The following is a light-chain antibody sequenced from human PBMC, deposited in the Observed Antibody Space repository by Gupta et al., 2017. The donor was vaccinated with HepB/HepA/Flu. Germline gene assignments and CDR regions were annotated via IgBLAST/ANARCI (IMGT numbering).Light chain of an antibody. CDR2: DAA. V-gene: IGKV3-11*01. CDR3: QQRSNWPKLT. J-gene: IGKJ4*01. CDR1: QSVSSY. Sequence: EIVLTPSPATLSLSPGRRATLSCRASQSVSSYLAWYQQKPGQAPRLLIYDAANRATGIPARFSGSGSGTDVTLTISRLEPEDFAVYYCQQRSNWPKLTFGGGTKVEMK.